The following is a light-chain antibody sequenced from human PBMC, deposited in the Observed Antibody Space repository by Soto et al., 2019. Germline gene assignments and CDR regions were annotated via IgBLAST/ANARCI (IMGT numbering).Light chain of an antibody. Sequence: QSALTQPPSASGSPGQSVTISCTGTSSDVGGYNYVSWYQQYPGKAPKLMIYEVSKRPSGVPDRFSGSKSGNTASLTISGLQAEDEADYYCSSYGGINNLVFGGGTKVTVL. CDR3: SSYGGINNLV. V-gene: IGLV2-8*01. CDR1: SSDVGGYNY. J-gene: IGLJ2*01. CDR2: EVS.